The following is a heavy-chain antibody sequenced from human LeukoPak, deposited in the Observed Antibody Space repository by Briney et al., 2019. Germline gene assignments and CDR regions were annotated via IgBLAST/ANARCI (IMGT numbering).Heavy chain of an antibody. Sequence: PSETPSLTCTVSGGSISSSSYYWGWIRQPPGKGLEWIGSIDYSGRTYYNPSLKSRVTISVDTSKNQFSLKLNSVTAADTAVYYCARDYGPADSWGQGTLVTVSS. CDR2: IDYSGRT. J-gene: IGHJ4*02. V-gene: IGHV4-39*07. CDR3: ARDYGPADS. D-gene: IGHD3-16*01. CDR1: GGSISSSSYY.